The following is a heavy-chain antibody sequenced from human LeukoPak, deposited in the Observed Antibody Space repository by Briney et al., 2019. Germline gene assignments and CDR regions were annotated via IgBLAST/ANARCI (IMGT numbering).Heavy chain of an antibody. CDR3: ARDRVAAAAHDAFDI. CDR2: ISAYNGNT. J-gene: IGHJ3*02. Sequence: GASVEVSCKASGYTFTSYGISWVRQAPGQGLEWMGWISAYNGNTNYAQKLQGRVTMTTDTSTSTAYMELRSLRSDDTAVYYCARDRVAAAAHDAFDIWGQGTMVTVSS. D-gene: IGHD6-13*01. V-gene: IGHV1-18*01. CDR1: GYTFTSYG.